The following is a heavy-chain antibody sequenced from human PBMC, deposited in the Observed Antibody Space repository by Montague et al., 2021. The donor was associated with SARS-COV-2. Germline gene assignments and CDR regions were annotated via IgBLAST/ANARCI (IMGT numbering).Heavy chain of an antibody. CDR2: ISSSGATI. CDR1: GFDFFNFD. D-gene: IGHD2-8*01. V-gene: IGHV3-48*03. CDR3: ATNKYCTLHDCLHGRHYFDH. J-gene: IGHJ4*02. Sequence: SLRLSCAASGFDFFNFDMAWVRQAPGRGLEWISDISSSGATILYADSLKGRFTISRDNIQKSLYLQMNGLRAEDTAVYYCATNKYCTLHDCLHGRHYFDHWGQGTLVTVSS.